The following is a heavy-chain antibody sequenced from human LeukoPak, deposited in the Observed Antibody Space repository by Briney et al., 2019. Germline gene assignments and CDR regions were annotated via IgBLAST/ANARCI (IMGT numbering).Heavy chain of an antibody. CDR1: GYTCSCYR. D-gene: IGHD3-3*01. J-gene: IGHJ4*02. Sequence: ASVKDSPLASGYTCSCYRISWVRQAPGHGLEWMGWISAYNGNTNYAQKLQGRVTMTTDTSTSTAYMELRSLRSDDTAVYYCARDVFFRDLWCGQLPWGQGTLVTVSS. V-gene: IGHV1-18*01. CDR3: ARDVFFRDLWCGQLP. CDR2: ISAYNGNT.